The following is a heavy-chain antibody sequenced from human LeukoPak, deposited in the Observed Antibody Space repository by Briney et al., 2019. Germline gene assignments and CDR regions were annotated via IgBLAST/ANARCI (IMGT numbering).Heavy chain of an antibody. V-gene: IGHV4-59*01. Sequence: SETLSLTCTVSGGSISTYYWSWLRQPPGEGLEWLGYIHSSANTNSNPSLKSRVTISVDTSKNQFSLKLSSVTAADTAVYYCARGGTVGNAWDYWGQGTLVTVSS. CDR1: GGSISTYY. D-gene: IGHD4-23*01. CDR3: ARGGTVGNAWDY. CDR2: IHSSANT. J-gene: IGHJ4*02.